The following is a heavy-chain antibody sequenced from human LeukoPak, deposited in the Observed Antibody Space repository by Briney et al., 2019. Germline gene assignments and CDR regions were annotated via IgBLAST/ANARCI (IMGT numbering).Heavy chain of an antibody. D-gene: IGHD6-19*01. CDR1: GFTFTRYA. Sequence: GGSLRLSCAASGFTFTRYAMTWVRQAPGKGLECVSGITDNGGDTYYADSVKGRFTISRDNSKNTLYLQMNSRRDEDTAVYYCAKDGGGSSGWYWDYWGQGTLVTVSS. V-gene: IGHV3-23*01. CDR2: ITDNGGDT. J-gene: IGHJ4*02. CDR3: AKDGGGSSGWYWDY.